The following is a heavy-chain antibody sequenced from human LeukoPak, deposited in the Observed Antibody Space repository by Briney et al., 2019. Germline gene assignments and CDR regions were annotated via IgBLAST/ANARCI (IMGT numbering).Heavy chain of an antibody. V-gene: IGHV1-69*05. CDR2: IIPIFGTA. D-gene: IGHD5-18*01. J-gene: IGHJ4*02. Sequence: GASVKVSCKASGGTFSSYAISWVRQAPGQGLEWVGGIIPIFGTANYAQKFQGRVTITTDESTSTAYMELSSLRSEDTAVYYCAREGGYSYGEIDYWGQGTLVTVSS. CDR1: GGTFSSYA. CDR3: AREGGYSYGEIDY.